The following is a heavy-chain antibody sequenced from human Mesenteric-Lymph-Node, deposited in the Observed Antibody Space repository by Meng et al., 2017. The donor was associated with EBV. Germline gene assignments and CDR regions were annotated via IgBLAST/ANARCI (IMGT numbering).Heavy chain of an antibody. Sequence: QVLLVQSGAEVKKPGASVKVSCRASGYPFTSYAIHWVRQAPGQRLEWLGWINVGNGNTEFSQRFQGRVTLTRDTSANTAYMELSSLKSEDTALYYCERNRENSGYGVPPIAYWGQGTLVTVSS. J-gene: IGHJ4*02. V-gene: IGHV1-3*01. D-gene: IGHD5-12*01. CDR1: GYPFTSYA. CDR3: ERNRENSGYGVPPIAY. CDR2: INVGNGNT.